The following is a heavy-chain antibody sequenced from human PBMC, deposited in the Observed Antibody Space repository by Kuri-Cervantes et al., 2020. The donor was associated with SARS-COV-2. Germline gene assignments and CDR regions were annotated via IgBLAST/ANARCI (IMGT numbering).Heavy chain of an antibody. CDR2: IYWDDDK. J-gene: IGHJ4*02. Sequence: LRLSCTVSGGSVSSGSYYWRWIRQPAGKALEWLALIYWDDDKRYSPSLKSRLTITKDPSKNQVVLTMTNMDPVDTATYYCAHGGEAAGFDYWGQGTLVTVSS. CDR3: AHGGEAAGFDY. CDR1: GGSVSSGSYY. V-gene: IGHV2-5*08. D-gene: IGHD6-13*01.